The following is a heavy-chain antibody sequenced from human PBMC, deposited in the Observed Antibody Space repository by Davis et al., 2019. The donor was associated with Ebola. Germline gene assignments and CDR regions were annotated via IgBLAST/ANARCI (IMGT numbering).Heavy chain of an antibody. CDR2: INPNSGGT. J-gene: IGHJ5*02. V-gene: IGHV1-2*06. CDR1: GYTFTGYY. Sequence: AASVTVSCKAYGYTFTGYYMHWVRQAPGQGLEWMGRINPNSGGTNYAQKFQGRVTMTRDTSISTAYMELSRLRSDDTAVYYCARDYHYGSGSYGFDPWGQGTLVTVSS. D-gene: IGHD3-10*01. CDR3: ARDYHYGSGSYGFDP.